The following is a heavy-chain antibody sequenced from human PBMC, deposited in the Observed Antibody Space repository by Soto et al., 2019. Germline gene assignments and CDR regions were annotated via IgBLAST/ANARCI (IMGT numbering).Heavy chain of an antibody. J-gene: IGHJ6*02. CDR1: GFTFSSYT. Sequence: PGGSLRLSCEASGFTFSSYTMSWVRRAPGKGLEWVATIGGSGDGTYYGDSVKGRFTISRDNSKNTVYLQMNSLRVEDTAVYYCAKGKVAYDNSGLQYFYYFPMNVWGQGTTVTVSS. CDR3: AKGKVAYDNSGLQYFYYFPMNV. D-gene: IGHD3-22*01. CDR2: IGGSGDGT. V-gene: IGHV3-23*01.